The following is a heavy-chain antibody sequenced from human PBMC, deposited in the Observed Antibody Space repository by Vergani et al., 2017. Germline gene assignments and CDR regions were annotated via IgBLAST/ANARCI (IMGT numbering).Heavy chain of an antibody. Sequence: EVQLVESGGGLVQPGRSLRLSCAASGFTFDDYSMHWVRPAPGKGLEWVSGISWYSGSIGYADSVKGRFTISRDNAKNSLYLQMNSLRAEDTALYYCAKGMKGSWVGATSYYGMDVWGQGTTVTVSS. CDR2: ISWYSGSI. V-gene: IGHV3-9*01. CDR3: AKGMKGSWVGATSYYGMDV. CDR1: GFTFDDYS. D-gene: IGHD1-26*01. J-gene: IGHJ6*02.